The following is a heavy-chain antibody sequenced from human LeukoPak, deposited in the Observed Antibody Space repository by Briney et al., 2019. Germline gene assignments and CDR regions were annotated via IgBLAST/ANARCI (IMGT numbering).Heavy chain of an antibody. CDR1: GYSFTNYW. J-gene: IGHJ4*02. Sequence: GESLKISCKGSGYSFTNYWIGWVRQMPGKGLEWMAIIYPGDSDTRYSPSFQGQVAISADKSISAAYLQWSSLKASDTAMYYCARRGSGWGLDYWGQGTLVTVSS. V-gene: IGHV5-51*01. CDR3: ARRGSGWGLDY. CDR2: IYPGDSDT. D-gene: IGHD6-19*01.